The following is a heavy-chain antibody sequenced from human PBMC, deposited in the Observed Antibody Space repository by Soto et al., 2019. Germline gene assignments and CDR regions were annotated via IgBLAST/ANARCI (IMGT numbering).Heavy chain of an antibody. V-gene: IGHV3-23*01. Sequence: QLLESGGASLQPGGSLRLSCVASGFTFKAYAMGWVRQAPGRGLEWVSSITATNGNTYYADSVRGRFTISRDNSRNSLFLQMNGLRPEDSALYYCAKDEGTSSTVFDYWGQGTRVTVPS. D-gene: IGHD4-4*01. CDR2: ITATNGNT. CDR3: AKDEGTSSTVFDY. J-gene: IGHJ4*02. CDR1: GFTFKAYA.